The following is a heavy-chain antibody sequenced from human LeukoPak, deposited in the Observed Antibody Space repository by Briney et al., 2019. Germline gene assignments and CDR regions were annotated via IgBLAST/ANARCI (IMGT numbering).Heavy chain of an antibody. V-gene: IGHV1-18*01. CDR2: ISAYNGNT. J-gene: IGHJ4*02. Sequence: ASVKVSCMASGYTFTSYGISWVRQAPGQGLEWMGWISAYNGNTNYAQKLQGRVTMTTDTSTSTAYMELRSLRSGDTAVYYCARDITRITMVRGVMARPNFDYWGQGTLVTVSS. CDR1: GYTFTSYG. CDR3: ARDITRITMVRGVMARPNFDY. D-gene: IGHD3-10*01.